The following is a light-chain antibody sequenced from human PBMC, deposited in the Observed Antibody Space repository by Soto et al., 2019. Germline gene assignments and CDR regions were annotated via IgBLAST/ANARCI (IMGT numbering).Light chain of an antibody. J-gene: IGLJ1*01. Sequence: SYELTQPPSVSVAPGQTAIITCEVIDIGIKSVHWYQQRPGQAPILVVYDDSDRPSGIPERFSGSNSGSTATLTISRVEAGDEADYYCQVWDDSNDHDYVFGIGTKVTVL. V-gene: IGLV3-21*02. CDR2: DDS. CDR1: DIGIKS. CDR3: QVWDDSNDHDYV.